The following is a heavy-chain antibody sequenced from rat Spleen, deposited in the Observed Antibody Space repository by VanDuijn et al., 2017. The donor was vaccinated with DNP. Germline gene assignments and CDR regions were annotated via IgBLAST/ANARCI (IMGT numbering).Heavy chain of an antibody. CDR3: ARWPGYNPPYAMDA. D-gene: IGHD1-4*01. J-gene: IGHJ4*01. V-gene: IGHV3-3*01. CDR2: VNIGGNT. CDR1: GYSITSSYR. Sequence: EVQLQESGPGLVKPSQSLSLTCSVTGYSITSSYRWNWIRKFPGNKLEWMGSVNIGGNTNYNPSLKSRISITRDTSKNQFFLQVNSVTTEDTATYYCARWPGYNPPYAMDAWGQGTSVTVSS.